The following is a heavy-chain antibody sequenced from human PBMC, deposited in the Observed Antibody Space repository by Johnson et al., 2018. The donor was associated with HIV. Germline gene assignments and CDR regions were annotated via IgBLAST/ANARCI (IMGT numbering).Heavy chain of an antibody. J-gene: IGHJ3*02. V-gene: IGHV3-7*01. CDR3: VRDFRSVGTTDASDI. CDR2: INQDGSEK. CDR1: GFTFSSYD. D-gene: IGHD1/OR15-1a*01. Sequence: VQLVESGGGLVQPGGSLRLSCAASGFTFSSYDMHWVRQAPGKGLEWVANINQDGSEKSYVDSVKGRFTISRDNAKNSLYLQISSLRAEDTAVYFCVRDFRSVGTTDASDIWGQGTMITVSS.